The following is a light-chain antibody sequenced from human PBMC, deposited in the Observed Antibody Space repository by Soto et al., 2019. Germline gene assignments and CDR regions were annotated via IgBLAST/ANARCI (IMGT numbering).Light chain of an antibody. CDR3: SSYAGSNHYV. CDR1: SSDVGGYNF. J-gene: IGLJ1*01. CDR2: EVS. V-gene: IGLV2-8*01. Sequence: QPVLTQPPSASGSPGQSVTISCTGTSSDVGGYNFVSWYQQHPGKAPKLMIYEVSKRPSGVPDRFSGSKSDYTASLTVSGLQAEDEADYYCSSYAGSNHYVFGAGTKLTVL.